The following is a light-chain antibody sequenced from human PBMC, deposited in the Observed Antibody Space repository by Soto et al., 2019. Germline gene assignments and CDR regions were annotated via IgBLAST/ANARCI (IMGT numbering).Light chain of an antibody. CDR3: QQYGSSPPT. Sequence: EIVLTQSPGTLSLSPGERATLSCRASQSVSSSYLAWYQQKPGQAPRLLIYGASSRATGILDRFSGSGSGTAFTLTISRLEPEDFAVYYCQQYGSSPPTFGQGTKVDIK. V-gene: IGKV3-20*01. J-gene: IGKJ1*01. CDR2: GAS. CDR1: QSVSSSY.